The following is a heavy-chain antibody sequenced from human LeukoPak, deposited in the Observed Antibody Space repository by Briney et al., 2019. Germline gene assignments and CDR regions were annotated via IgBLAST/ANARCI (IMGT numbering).Heavy chain of an antibody. V-gene: IGHV4-59*01. CDR3: ARDTTVASGMQY. CDR1: GGSISTFS. J-gene: IGHJ4*02. Sequence: PSETLSLTCTVSGGSISTFSWTWIRQFPGKGLEWIGSIYSRSTNYNPSLKSRVAISVHTSKNQFSLRLNSVTTADTAVYYCARDTTVASGMQYWGQGTLVTVSS. CDR2: IYSRST. D-gene: IGHD6-19*01.